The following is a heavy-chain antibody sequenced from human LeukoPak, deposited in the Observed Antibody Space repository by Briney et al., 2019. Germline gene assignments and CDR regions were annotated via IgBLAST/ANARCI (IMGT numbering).Heavy chain of an antibody. CDR1: GLTFSGYA. J-gene: IGHJ4*02. V-gene: IGHV3-23*01. D-gene: IGHD1-1*01. CDR3: AKGGENWSPDY. Sequence: GGSLRLSCAASGLTFSGYATNWVRQAPGKGLEWVSTITTSGGTTYYADSVKGRFTISRDNSKNTLYLQMNSLRAEDTAVYYCAKGGENWSPDYWGQGTLVTVSS. CDR2: ITTSGGTT.